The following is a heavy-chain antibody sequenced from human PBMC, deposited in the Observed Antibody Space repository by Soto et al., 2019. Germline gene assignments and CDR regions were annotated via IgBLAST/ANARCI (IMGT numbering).Heavy chain of an antibody. Sequence: GGSLRLSCAASGFTVSSNYMSWVRQAPGKGLEWVSVIYSGGSTYYADSVKGRFTISRDNSKNTLYLQMNSLRAEDTAVYYCARAIFSYCSGGSCYSGALDYWGQGTLVTVSS. CDR3: ARAIFSYCSGGSCYSGALDY. CDR2: IYSGGST. J-gene: IGHJ4*02. V-gene: IGHV3-66*01. CDR1: GFTVSSNY. D-gene: IGHD2-15*01.